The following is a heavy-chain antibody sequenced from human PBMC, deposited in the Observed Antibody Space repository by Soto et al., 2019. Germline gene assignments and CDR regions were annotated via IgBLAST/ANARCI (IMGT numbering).Heavy chain of an antibody. D-gene: IGHD3-3*01. CDR3: ARLVDFWSGYYNLPHNWFDP. J-gene: IGHJ5*02. V-gene: IGHV5-51*01. Sequence: VDSLKISCKGSGYSFTSYFIGGVRQKPGKGLEWMGIIYPGDSDTRYSPSFQGQVTVSADKSISTAYLQWSSLKASDTAMYCCARLVDFWSGYYNLPHNWFDPWGQGTLVTVSS. CDR2: IYPGDSDT. CDR1: GYSFTSYF.